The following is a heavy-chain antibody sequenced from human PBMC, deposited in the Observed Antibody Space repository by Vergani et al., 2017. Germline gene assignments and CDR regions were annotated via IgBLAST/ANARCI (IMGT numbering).Heavy chain of an antibody. D-gene: IGHD5-24*01. Sequence: QLQLQESGPGLVKPSETLSLTCTVSGGSISSSSYYWGWIRQPPGKGLEWIGSIYYSGSTYYNPYLKSRVTISVDTSKNQFSLKLSSVTAADTAVYYCARDPGREMATTWYFDLWGRGTLVTVSS. J-gene: IGHJ2*01. V-gene: IGHV4-39*07. CDR3: ARDPGREMATTWYFDL. CDR1: GGSISSSSYY. CDR2: IYYSGST.